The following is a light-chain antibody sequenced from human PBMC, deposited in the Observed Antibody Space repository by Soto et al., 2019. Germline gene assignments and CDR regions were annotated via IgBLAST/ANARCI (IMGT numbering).Light chain of an antibody. J-gene: IGLJ1*01. V-gene: IGLV2-11*01. CDR3: CSYAGNYIYV. CDR1: SSNVGDYNY. Sequence: QSVLTQPRSVSGSPGQSVTISCTGTSSNVGDYNYVSWYQQHPGKAPKVMIYDVTKRPAGVPDHFSGSKSGNSASLTISGLQAEDEADYYCCSYAGNYIYVFGTGTKVTVL. CDR2: DVT.